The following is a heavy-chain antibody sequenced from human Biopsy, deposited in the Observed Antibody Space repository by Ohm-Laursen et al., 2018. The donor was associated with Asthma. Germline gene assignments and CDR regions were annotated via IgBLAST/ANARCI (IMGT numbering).Heavy chain of an antibody. CDR3: ARTYYDFLTGLVKDVFGV. V-gene: IGHV1-3*04. D-gene: IGHD3-9*01. CDR2: VNTGNGDT. Sequence: GSSVKVSCKASGYNFISFAIHWVRQAPGQRLEWMGWVNTGNGDTKYSQKFQGRVTITRDTSASTAYMELRSLRSEDTATYYCARTYYDFLTGLVKDVFGVWGQGTMVTVSS. J-gene: IGHJ3*01. CDR1: GYNFISFA.